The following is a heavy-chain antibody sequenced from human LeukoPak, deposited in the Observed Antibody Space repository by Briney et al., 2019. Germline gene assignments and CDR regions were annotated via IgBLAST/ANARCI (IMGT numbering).Heavy chain of an antibody. CDR2: ISANNGDT. J-gene: IGHJ4*02. D-gene: IGHD1-26*01. CDR3: ARESHVSREDS. Sequence: ASVKVSCTASGYTFTSYGISWVRQAPGQGLEWVGWISANNGDTDYAQKFQARVTMTTDTSTSTAYMELRSLRSDDTAVYYCARESHVSREDSWGQGTLVTVSS. V-gene: IGHV1-18*01. CDR1: GYTFTSYG.